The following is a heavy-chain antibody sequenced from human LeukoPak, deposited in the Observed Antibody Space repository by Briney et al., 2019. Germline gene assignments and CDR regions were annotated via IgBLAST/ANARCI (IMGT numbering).Heavy chain of an antibody. CDR2: VYYSDKT. CDR3: ARASMRRRDGYNRYYEIDY. J-gene: IGHJ4*02. Sequence: PSETLSLTCAVYGGSFSGYYWTWLRQSPGKALEWIGYVYYSDKTHYNPSLKSRVFISVDTSQNQFSLRLSSVTAADTAVYYCARASMRRRDGYNRYYEIDYWGQGTLVTVS. V-gene: IGHV4-59*01. CDR1: GGSFSGYY. D-gene: IGHD5-24*01.